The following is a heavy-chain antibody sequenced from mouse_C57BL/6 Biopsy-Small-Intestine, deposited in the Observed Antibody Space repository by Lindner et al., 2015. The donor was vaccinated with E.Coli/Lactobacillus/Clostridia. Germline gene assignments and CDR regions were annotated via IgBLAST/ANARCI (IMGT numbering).Heavy chain of an antibody. CDR3: AEIYYDYDDEGDY. CDR2: IYPGGGDT. D-gene: IGHD2-4*01. V-gene: IGHV1-82*01. Sequence: VQLQESGPELVKPGASVKISCKASGYAFSSSWMNWVKQRPGKGLEWIGRIYPGGGDTNYNGKFKGKATLTADKSSSTAYMQLSSLTSEDSAVYFCAEIYYDYDDEGDYWGQGTSVTVSS. CDR1: GYAFSSSW. J-gene: IGHJ4*01.